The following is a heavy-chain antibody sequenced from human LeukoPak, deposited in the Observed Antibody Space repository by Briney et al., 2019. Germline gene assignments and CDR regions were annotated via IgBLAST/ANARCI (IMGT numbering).Heavy chain of an antibody. D-gene: IGHD2-2*01. Sequence: GGSLRLSCAASGFTFSSYSMNWVRQAPGKGLEWVSSISSSSSYIYYADSVMGRFTISRDNAKNSLYLQMNSLRAEDTAVYYCARDFGYCSSTSCYRPYYFDYWGQGTLVTVSS. J-gene: IGHJ4*02. CDR3: ARDFGYCSSTSCYRPYYFDY. V-gene: IGHV3-21*01. CDR1: GFTFSSYS. CDR2: ISSSSSYI.